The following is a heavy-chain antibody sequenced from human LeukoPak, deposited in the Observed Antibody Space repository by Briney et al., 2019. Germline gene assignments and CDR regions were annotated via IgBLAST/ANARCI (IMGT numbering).Heavy chain of an antibody. Sequence: SETLSLTCTVSGYSISSGYNWGWFRQPPGKGLEWIGDIHHSGNTNYTPSLRSRVTMSADTSKNHFSLKLSSVTAADTAVYYCAGPGAGDLDYWGQGTLVTVSS. J-gene: IGHJ4*02. CDR2: IHHSGNT. D-gene: IGHD3-10*01. CDR3: AGPGAGDLDY. V-gene: IGHV4-38-2*02. CDR1: GYSISSGYN.